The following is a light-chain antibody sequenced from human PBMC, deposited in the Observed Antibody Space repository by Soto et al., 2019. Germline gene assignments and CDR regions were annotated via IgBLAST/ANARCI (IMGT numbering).Light chain of an antibody. CDR2: DAS. Sequence: DTQMTQSPCSLSASVGDRVTITCQASQYISNYLNWYQQKPGKAPKLLIYDASNLETGVPSRFSGSGSGTDFTFTISSLQPEDIATYYCQQYDNLPLTFGGGTKVDIK. J-gene: IGKJ4*01. V-gene: IGKV1-33*01. CDR1: QYISNY. CDR3: QQYDNLPLT.